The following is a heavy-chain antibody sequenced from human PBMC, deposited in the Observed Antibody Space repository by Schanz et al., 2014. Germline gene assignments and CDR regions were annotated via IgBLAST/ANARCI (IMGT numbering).Heavy chain of an antibody. J-gene: IGHJ4*02. CDR3: ARGGGPSHYDHVWGNFRYTHFDY. Sequence: QLQLQESGSGLVKPSQTLSLTCAVSGGSISSGTYSWSWIRQPPGKGLEWIGYIYHTGTTYYSPSPRSGVPISKDRSKNHFFLTLNSWTAADTAVYYCARGGGPSHYDHVWGNFRYTHFDYWGQGTLVTVSS. CDR2: IYHTGTT. V-gene: IGHV4-30-2*01. CDR1: GGSISSGTYS. D-gene: IGHD3-16*02.